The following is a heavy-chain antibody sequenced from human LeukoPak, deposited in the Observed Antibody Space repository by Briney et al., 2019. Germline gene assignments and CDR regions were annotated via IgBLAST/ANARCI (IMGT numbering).Heavy chain of an antibody. J-gene: IGHJ1*01. D-gene: IGHD2-2*01. CDR2: INHSGST. CDR3: ARVTGYCSSTSCYAYFQH. Sequence: SETLSLTCAAYGGSFSGYYWSWIRQPPGKGLEWIAEINHSGSTNYNPSLKSRVTISVDTSKNQFSLKLSSVTAADTAVYYCARVTGYCSSTSCYAYFQHWGQGTLVTVSS. V-gene: IGHV4-34*01. CDR1: GGSFSGYY.